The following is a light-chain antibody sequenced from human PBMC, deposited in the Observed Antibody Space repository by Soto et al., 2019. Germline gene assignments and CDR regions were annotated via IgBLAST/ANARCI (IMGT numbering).Light chain of an antibody. J-gene: IGKJ4*01. Sequence: DIQLTQSPASVSASVGDRVTITCRASQDIASWLAWYQQKPGKAPNLLIYSASSLQSGVPSRFSGSGSGTDFTLTISCLQSEDFATYYCQQYYSYPLLTFGGGTKVEIK. CDR2: SAS. CDR1: QDIASW. V-gene: IGKV1D-16*01. CDR3: QQYYSYPLLT.